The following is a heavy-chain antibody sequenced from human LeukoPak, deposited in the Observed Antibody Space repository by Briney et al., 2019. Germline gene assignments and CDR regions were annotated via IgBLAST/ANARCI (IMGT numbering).Heavy chain of an antibody. V-gene: IGHV3-30*02. Sequence: GGSLRLSCDTSGFIFTNYWMHWVRQAPGKGLEWVAFIRYDGSNKYYADSVKGRFTISRDNSKNTLYLQMNSLRAEDTAVYYCASVYIAAATSDYWGQGTLVTVSS. D-gene: IGHD6-13*01. J-gene: IGHJ4*02. CDR3: ASVYIAAATSDY. CDR2: IRYDGSNK. CDR1: GFIFTNYW.